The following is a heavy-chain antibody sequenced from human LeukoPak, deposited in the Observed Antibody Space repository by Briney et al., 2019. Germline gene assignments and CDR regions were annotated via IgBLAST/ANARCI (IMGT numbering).Heavy chain of an antibody. J-gene: IGHJ4*02. CDR2: IYYSGST. V-gene: IGHV4-31*03. CDR3: ASGYSYVEMALDY. Sequence: SQTLSLTCTVSGGSISSGGYYWSWIHQHPGKGLEWIGYIYYSGSTYYNPSLKSRVTISVDTSKNQFSLKLSSVTAADTAVYYCASGYSYVEMALDYWGQGTLVTVSS. CDR1: GGSISSGGYY. D-gene: IGHD5-24*01.